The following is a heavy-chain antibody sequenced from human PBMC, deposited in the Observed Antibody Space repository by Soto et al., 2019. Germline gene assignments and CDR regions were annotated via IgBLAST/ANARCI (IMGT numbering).Heavy chain of an antibody. CDR3: ARSNYYGSGSYDDGYYYYGMDV. J-gene: IGHJ6*02. Sequence: QVQLQESGPGLVKPSETLSLTCTVSGGSISSYYWSWIRQPPGKGLEWIGYIYYSGSTNYNPSLRRRVTISVDTSKNQFSLKLSSVTAADTAVYYCARSNYYGSGSYDDGYYYYGMDVWGQGTTVTVSS. V-gene: IGHV4-59*08. D-gene: IGHD3-10*01. CDR1: GGSISSYY. CDR2: IYYSGST.